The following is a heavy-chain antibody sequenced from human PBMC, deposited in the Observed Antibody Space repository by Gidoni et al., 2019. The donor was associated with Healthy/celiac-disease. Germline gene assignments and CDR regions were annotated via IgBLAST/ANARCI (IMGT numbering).Heavy chain of an antibody. Sequence: QVQLVQSGAEVKKPGASVKVSCQASGSTFTGYYMHWVRQAPGQGLEWMGWINPNSGGTNYAQKFQGWVTMTRDTSISTAYMELSRLRSDDTAVYYCARDGGYSGSYYRENAFDIWGQGTMVTVSS. CDR3: ARDGGYSGSYYRENAFDI. V-gene: IGHV1-2*04. CDR1: GSTFTGYY. D-gene: IGHD1-26*01. J-gene: IGHJ3*02. CDR2: INPNSGGT.